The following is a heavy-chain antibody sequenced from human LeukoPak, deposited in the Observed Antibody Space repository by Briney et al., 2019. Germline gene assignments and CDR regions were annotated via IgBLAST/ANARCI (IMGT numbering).Heavy chain of an antibody. J-gene: IGHJ4*02. CDR2: ISSNGGST. CDR1: GFTFSSYA. D-gene: IGHD3-22*01. Sequence: GGSLRLSCAASGFTFSSYAMHWVRQAPGKGLEYVSAISSNGGSTYYANSVKGRFTVSRDNSKNTLFLQMNSLRAEDTAVYYCARRPSYYDSSDYYCFFDFWGQGTLVTVSS. CDR3: ARRPSYYDSSDYYCFFDF. V-gene: IGHV3-64*01.